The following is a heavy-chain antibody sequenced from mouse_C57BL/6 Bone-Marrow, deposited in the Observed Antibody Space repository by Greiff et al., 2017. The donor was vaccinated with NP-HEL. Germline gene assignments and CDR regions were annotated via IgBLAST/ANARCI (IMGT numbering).Heavy chain of an antibody. D-gene: IGHD4-1*01. J-gene: IGHJ4*01. CDR1: GFTFSDYG. V-gene: IGHV5-17*01. CDR2: ISSGSSTI. CDR3: ARTGTVYAMDY. Sequence: EVHLVESGGGLVKPGGSLKLSCAASGFTFSDYGMHWVRQAPEKGLEWVAYISSGSSTIYYADTVKGRFTISRDNAKNTLFLQMTSLRSEDTAMYYCARTGTVYAMDYWGQGTSVTVSS.